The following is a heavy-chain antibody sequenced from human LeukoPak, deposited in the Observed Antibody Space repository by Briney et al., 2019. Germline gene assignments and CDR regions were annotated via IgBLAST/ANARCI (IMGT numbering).Heavy chain of an antibody. J-gene: IGHJ4*02. CDR1: GGSISSYY. D-gene: IGHD3-3*01. CDR2: IYYSGST. CDR3: ARQSGDFWSSYNSGLFDY. V-gene: IGHV4-59*08. Sequence: SETLSLTCTVSGGSISSYYWSWIRQPPGKGLEWIGYIYYSGSTNYNPSLKSRVTISVDTSKNQFSLKLSSVTAADTAVYYCARQSGDFWSSYNSGLFDYWGQGTLVTVSS.